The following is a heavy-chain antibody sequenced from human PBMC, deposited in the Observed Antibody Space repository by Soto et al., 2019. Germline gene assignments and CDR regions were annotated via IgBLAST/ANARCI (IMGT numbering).Heavy chain of an antibody. CDR3: ARDGRIAAAGRLYYYYYGMDV. D-gene: IGHD6-13*01. Sequence: ASVKVSCKASGYTFTSYDINWVRQATGQGLEWMGWMNPNSGNTGYALKFQGRVTMTRNTSISTAYMELSSLRSEDTAVYYCARDGRIAAAGRLYYYYYGMDVWGQGTTVTVSS. CDR2: MNPNSGNT. V-gene: IGHV1-8*01. J-gene: IGHJ6*02. CDR1: GYTFTSYD.